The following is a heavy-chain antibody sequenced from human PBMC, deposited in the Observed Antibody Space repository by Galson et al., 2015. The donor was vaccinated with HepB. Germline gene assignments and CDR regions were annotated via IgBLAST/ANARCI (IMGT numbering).Heavy chain of an antibody. V-gene: IGHV4-31*03. J-gene: IGHJ4*02. CDR2: IYYSGST. CDR3: AGGLSYGGFVETTIFFDY. D-gene: IGHD5-12*01. Sequence: TLSLTCTVSGASISSGGYYWSWIRQHPGKGLEWIGYIYYSGSTYYNPSLKSRVTISVDTSKNQFSLKLSSVTAADTAVYYCAGGLSYGGFVETTIFFDYWGQGTLVTVSS. CDR1: GASISSGGYY.